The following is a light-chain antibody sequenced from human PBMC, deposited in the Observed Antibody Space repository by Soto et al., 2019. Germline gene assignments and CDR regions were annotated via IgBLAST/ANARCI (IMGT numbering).Light chain of an antibody. V-gene: IGLV2-14*01. CDR3: SSYTSSSTPL. CDR1: SSDVGGYNY. CDR2: DVS. J-gene: IGLJ2*01. Sequence: QSVLTQPASVSGSPGQSITISCTGTSSDVGGYNYVSWYLQHPGKAPKLMIYDVSNRPSGVSNRFSGSKSGNTASLTISGLQAEDEADYYCSSYTSSSTPLFGGGTQLTVL.